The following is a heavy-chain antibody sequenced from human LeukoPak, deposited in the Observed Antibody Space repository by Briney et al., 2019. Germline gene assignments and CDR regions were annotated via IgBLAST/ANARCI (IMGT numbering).Heavy chain of an antibody. D-gene: IGHD4-17*01. CDR3: ARTGYGDHFNL. V-gene: IGHV4-59*01. CDR1: GGSMSSNY. J-gene: IGHJ2*01. Sequence: SETLSPTCTVSGGSMSSNYCSWIRQPPGKGLEFIGYIHYSGSTNYNPSLKSRVTISVDTSKNHFSLKLSSVTAADTAVYYCARTGYGDHFNLWGRGTLVTVSS. CDR2: IHYSGST.